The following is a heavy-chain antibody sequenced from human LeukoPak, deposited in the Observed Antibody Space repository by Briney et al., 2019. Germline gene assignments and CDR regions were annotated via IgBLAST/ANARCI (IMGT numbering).Heavy chain of an antibody. J-gene: IGHJ3*02. Sequence: GASVKVSCKASGYTFTSYGISWVRQAPGQGLEWMGWISAYNGNTNYAQKLQGRVTMTTDTSTSTAYMELRSLRSDDTAVYYCARVRCTNGVCYEHAFNIWGQGTMVTVSS. CDR3: ARVRCTNGVCYEHAFNI. D-gene: IGHD2-8*01. V-gene: IGHV1-18*01. CDR1: GYTFTSYG. CDR2: ISAYNGNT.